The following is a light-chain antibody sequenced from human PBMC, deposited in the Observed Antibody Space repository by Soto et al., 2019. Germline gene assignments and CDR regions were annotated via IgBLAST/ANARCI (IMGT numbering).Light chain of an antibody. Sequence: DIPMTQSPSSLSASVGDRVTITCQASQDISNYLNWYQQKPGKAPKLLIYDASNLETGVLSRFSGSGSGTDFTFTISSLQPEDIATYYCQQYDNLPFTFGPGTKVDIK. CDR3: QQYDNLPFT. CDR2: DAS. V-gene: IGKV1-33*01. CDR1: QDISNY. J-gene: IGKJ3*01.